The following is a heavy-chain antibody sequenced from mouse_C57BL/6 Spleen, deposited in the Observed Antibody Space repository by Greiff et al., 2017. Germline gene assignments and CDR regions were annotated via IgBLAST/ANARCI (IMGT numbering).Heavy chain of an antibody. D-gene: IGHD2-1*01. CDR1: GYTFTNYW. CDR3: ARGDGNFYFDY. Sequence: VQLVESGAELVRPGTSVKMSCKASGYTFTNYWIGWAKQRPGHGLEWIGDIYPGGGYTNYNEKFKGKATLTADKSSSTAYMQFSSLTSEDSAIYYCARGDGNFYFDYWGQGTTLTVSS. CDR2: IYPGGGYT. V-gene: IGHV1-63*01. J-gene: IGHJ2*01.